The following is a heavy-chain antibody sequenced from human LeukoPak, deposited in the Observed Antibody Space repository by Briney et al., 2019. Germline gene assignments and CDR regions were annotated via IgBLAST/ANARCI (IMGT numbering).Heavy chain of an antibody. CDR2: INWNGGST. D-gene: IGHD6-6*01. CDR3: AREGEYSSTPHFDY. J-gene: IGHJ4*02. V-gene: IGHV3-20*04. Sequence: GGSLRLSCAASGFTFDDYGMSWVRQAPGKGLEWVSGINWNGGSTGYADSVKGRFTISRDNAKNSLYLQMNSLRAEDTALYYCAREGEYSSTPHFDYWGQGTLVTVSS. CDR1: GFTFDDYG.